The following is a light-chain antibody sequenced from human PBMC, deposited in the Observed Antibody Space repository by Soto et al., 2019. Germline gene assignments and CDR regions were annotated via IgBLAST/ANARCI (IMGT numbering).Light chain of an antibody. CDR2: SNN. CDR3: AAWDVSLNAHVV. V-gene: IGLV1-44*01. CDR1: SSNIGSNT. Sequence: QSVLTQPPSASGTPGQRFTISCSGSSSNIGSNTVNWYQQLPGTAPKLLIYSNNQRPSGVPDRFSGSKSGTSASRAISGLQYEDEADYYCAAWDVSLNAHVVFGAGTKVTVL. J-gene: IGLJ2*01.